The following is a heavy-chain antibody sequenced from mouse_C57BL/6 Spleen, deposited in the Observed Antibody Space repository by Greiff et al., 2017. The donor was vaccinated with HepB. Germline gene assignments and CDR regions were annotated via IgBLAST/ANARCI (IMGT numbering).Heavy chain of an antibody. V-gene: IGHV5-4*03. CDR3: SRGTWYFDY. Sequence: EVKLVESGGGLVKPGGSLKLSCAASGFTFSSYGMSWVRQTPEKRLEWVATISDGGSYTYYTDNVKGRFTISRDNAKNNLYLQMSHLKAEDTAMYYGSRGTWYFDYWGQVTTLTASS. CDR1: GFTFSSYG. CDR2: ISDGGSYT. J-gene: IGHJ2*01. D-gene: IGHD3-3*01.